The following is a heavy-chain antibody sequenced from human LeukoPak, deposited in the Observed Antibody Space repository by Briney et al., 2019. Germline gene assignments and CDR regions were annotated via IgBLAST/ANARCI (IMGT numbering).Heavy chain of an antibody. V-gene: IGHV3-23*01. J-gene: IGHJ4*02. CDR3: AKDRGSYDISPFDY. CDR1: GFTFSSYG. CDR2: ISGSGGST. D-gene: IGHD3-9*01. Sequence: GGSLRLSCAASGFTFSSYGMSWVRQAPGKGLEWVSAISGSGGSTYYADSVKGRFTISRDNSKNTLYLQMNSLRAEDTAVYYCAKDRGSYDISPFDYWGQGTLVTVSP.